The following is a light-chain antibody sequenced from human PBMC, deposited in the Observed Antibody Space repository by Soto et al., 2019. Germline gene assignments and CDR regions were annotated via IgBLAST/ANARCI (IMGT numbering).Light chain of an antibody. CDR1: SSNIGAGYD. V-gene: IGLV1-40*01. CDR2: GNS. CDR3: QSYDSSLSGSCV. Sequence: QSVLTQPPSVSGAPGQRVTISCTGSSSNIGAGYDVHWYQQLPGTAPKLLIYGNSNRPSGVPDRFSGSKSGTSASLAITGLQAEDEADYYCQSYDSSLSGSCVFGTGTKANVL. J-gene: IGLJ1*01.